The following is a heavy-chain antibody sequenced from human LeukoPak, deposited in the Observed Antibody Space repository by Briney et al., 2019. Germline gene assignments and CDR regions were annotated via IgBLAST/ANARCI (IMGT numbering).Heavy chain of an antibody. CDR1: GFTFDDYG. CDR3: ARNAFVDCSSTSCYYDY. J-gene: IGHJ4*02. CDR2: INWNGGST. D-gene: IGHD2-2*01. Sequence: GSLRLSCAASGFTFDDYGVSWVRQAPGKGLEWVSGINWNGGSTGYADSVKGRFTISRDNAKNSLYLQMNSLRAEDTAVYYCARNAFVDCSSTSCYYDYWGQGTLVTVSS. V-gene: IGHV3-20*04.